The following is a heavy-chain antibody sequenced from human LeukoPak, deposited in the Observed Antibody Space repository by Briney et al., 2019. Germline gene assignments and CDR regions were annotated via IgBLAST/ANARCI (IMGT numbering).Heavy chain of an antibody. J-gene: IGHJ3*02. CDR3: ARDRGYSYVPNDDAFDI. V-gene: IGHV4-59*01. Sequence: PSETLSLTCTVSGGSISIYYWSWIRQPPGKGLEWIGYIYYSGSTNYNPSLKSRVTISVDTSKNQFSLKLSSVTAADTAVYYCARDRGYSYVPNDDAFDIWGQGTMVTVSS. D-gene: IGHD5-18*01. CDR1: GGSISIYY. CDR2: IYYSGST.